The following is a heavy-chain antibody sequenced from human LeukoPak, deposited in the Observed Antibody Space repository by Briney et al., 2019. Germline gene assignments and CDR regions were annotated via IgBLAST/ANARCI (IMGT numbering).Heavy chain of an antibody. CDR2: SDPEDGET. CDR3: AYRPPGDESFDI. CDR1: GHTLSGLA. V-gene: IGHV1-24*01. J-gene: IGHJ3*02. D-gene: IGHD3-16*01. Sequence: GASVKVSCKVSGHTLSGLAMHWVRQATGKGLEWMGGSDPEDGETIYAQKFKGRVTMTEDTATDTAYMELRSLRSEDTVVYYCAYRPPGDESFDIWGQGTLVTVSS.